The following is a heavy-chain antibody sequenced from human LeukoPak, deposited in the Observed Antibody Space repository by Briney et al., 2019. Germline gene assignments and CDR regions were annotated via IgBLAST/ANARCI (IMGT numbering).Heavy chain of an antibody. D-gene: IGHD7-27*01. Sequence: PGGSLRLSCAASGFAFSSNWMHWVRQTPGKGLVWVSRINSGGSGTSYAASVEGRLTISRDNAKNTLYLQMNSLRAEDTAVYYCATSLGPLTEYWGQGTLVTVSS. CDR1: GFAFSSNW. V-gene: IGHV3-74*01. CDR3: ATSLGPLTEY. CDR2: INSGGSGT. J-gene: IGHJ4*02.